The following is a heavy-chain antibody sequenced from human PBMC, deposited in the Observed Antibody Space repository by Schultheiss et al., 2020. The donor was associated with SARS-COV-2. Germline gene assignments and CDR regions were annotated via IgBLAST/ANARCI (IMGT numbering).Heavy chain of an antibody. CDR2: IWYDGSNK. CDR1: GFTFSSYG. Sequence: GESLKISCAASGFTFSSYGMHWVRQAPGKGLEWVAVIWYDGSNKYYADSVKGRFTISRDNSKNTLYLQMNSLRAEDTAVYYCARDRSIAARPDAFDIWGQGTMVTVSS. J-gene: IGHJ3*02. D-gene: IGHD6-6*01. V-gene: IGHV3-33*01. CDR3: ARDRSIAARPDAFDI.